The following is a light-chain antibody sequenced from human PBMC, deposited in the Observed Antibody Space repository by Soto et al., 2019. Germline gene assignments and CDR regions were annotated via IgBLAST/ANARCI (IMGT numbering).Light chain of an antibody. Sequence: EIVLTQSPDTLSLSPVGRATLSCRASQSVTTRLAWYQQKPGQPPRLLIYDASNRATGIPARFSGGGSGTDFTLTISSLEPEDFAVYYCQVRSNWPTWTFGQGTKVDI. J-gene: IGKJ1*01. CDR3: QVRSNWPTWT. CDR2: DAS. CDR1: QSVTTR. V-gene: IGKV3-11*01.